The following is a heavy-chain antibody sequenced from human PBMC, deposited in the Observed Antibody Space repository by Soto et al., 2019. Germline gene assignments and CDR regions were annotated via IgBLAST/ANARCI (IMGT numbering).Heavy chain of an antibody. CDR2: IYYSGST. Sequence: SETLSLTCTDSGGSISSDYWSWIREPPGKGLEWIGYIYYSGSTNYNPSLKSRVTISVDTSKNQFSLKLSSVTAADTAVYYCARDNILGILYGGMDVWGQGTTVTVSS. V-gene: IGHV4-59*12. D-gene: IGHD3-3*01. CDR1: GGSISSDY. CDR3: ARDNILGILYGGMDV. J-gene: IGHJ6*02.